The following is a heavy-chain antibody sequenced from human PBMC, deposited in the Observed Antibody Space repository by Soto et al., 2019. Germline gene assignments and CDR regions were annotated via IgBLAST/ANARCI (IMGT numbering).Heavy chain of an antibody. CDR3: ARDLPGRYCSSTSCLPYYYYYGMDV. CDR2: INPSGGST. Sequence: ASVKVSCKASGYTFTSYYMHWVRQAPGQGLEWMGIINPSGGSTSYAQKFQGRVTVTRDTSTSTVYMELSSLRSEDTAVYYCARDLPGRYCSSTSCLPYYYYYGMDVWGQGTTVTVSS. J-gene: IGHJ6*02. D-gene: IGHD2-2*01. V-gene: IGHV1-46*01. CDR1: GYTFTSYY.